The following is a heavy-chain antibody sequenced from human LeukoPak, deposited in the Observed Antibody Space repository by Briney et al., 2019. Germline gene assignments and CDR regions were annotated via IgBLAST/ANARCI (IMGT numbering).Heavy chain of an antibody. J-gene: IGHJ5*02. Sequence: GGSLRLSCAASGFTFSDYYMSWIRQAPGKGLEWASYISSSGSTIYYADSVKGRFTISRDNAKNSLYLQMNSLRAEGTAVYYCARCITIFGVVPRSWFDPWGQGTLVTVSS. CDR2: ISSSGSTI. CDR1: GFTFSDYY. D-gene: IGHD3-3*01. CDR3: ARCITIFGVVPRSWFDP. V-gene: IGHV3-11*01.